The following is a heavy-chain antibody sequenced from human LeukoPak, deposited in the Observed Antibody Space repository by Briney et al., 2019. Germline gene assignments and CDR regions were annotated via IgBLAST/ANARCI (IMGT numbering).Heavy chain of an antibody. V-gene: IGHV3-30*18. Sequence: GGSLRLACAASGFTFNSYGMHWVRQAPGKGLEWVAVISYDGSNKYYADSVKGRFTISRDNSKNTLYLQMNSLRAEDTAVYYCAKYLDQFDYWGQGALVTVSS. CDR2: ISYDGSNK. CDR3: AKYLDQFDY. D-gene: IGHD2-2*03. CDR1: GFTFNSYG. J-gene: IGHJ4*02.